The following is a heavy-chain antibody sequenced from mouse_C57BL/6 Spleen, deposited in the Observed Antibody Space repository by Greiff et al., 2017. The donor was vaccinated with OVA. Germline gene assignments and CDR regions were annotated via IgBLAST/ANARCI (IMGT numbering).Heavy chain of an antibody. CDR3: ARSVDTDYAMDY. Sequence: QVQLQQPGAELVMPGASVKLSCKASGYTFTSYWMHWVKQRPGQGLEWIGEIDHSDSYTNYNQKFKGKSTLTVDKSSSTAYMQLSSLTSEDSAVYYCARSVDTDYAMDYWGQGTSVTVSS. D-gene: IGHD1-1*02. J-gene: IGHJ4*01. V-gene: IGHV1-69*01. CDR2: IDHSDSYT. CDR1: GYTFTSYW.